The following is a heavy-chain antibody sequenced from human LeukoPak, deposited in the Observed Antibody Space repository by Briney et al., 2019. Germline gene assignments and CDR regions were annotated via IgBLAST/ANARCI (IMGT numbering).Heavy chain of an antibody. CDR3: AKCGVVPAAKYYYYYYGMDV. CDR2: ISGSGGST. CDR1: GFTFSSYA. D-gene: IGHD2-2*01. Sequence: GGSLRLSCAASGFTFSSYAMSWVRQAPGKGLERVSAISGSGGSTYYADSVKGRFTISRDNSKNTLYLQMNSLRAEDTAVYYCAKCGVVPAAKYYYYYYGMDVWGQGTTVTVSS. V-gene: IGHV3-23*01. J-gene: IGHJ6*02.